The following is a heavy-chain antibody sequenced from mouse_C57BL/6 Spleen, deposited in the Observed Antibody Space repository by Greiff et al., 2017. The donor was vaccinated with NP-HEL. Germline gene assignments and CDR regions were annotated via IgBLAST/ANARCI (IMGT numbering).Heavy chain of an antibody. CDR3: ARGLSNYDY. CDR2: ISDGGSYT. D-gene: IGHD1-1*01. J-gene: IGHJ2*01. Sequence: DVQLVESGGGLVKPGGSLKLSCAASGFTFSSYAMSWVRQTPEKRLEWVATISDGGSYTYYPDNVKGRFTISRDNAKNNLYLQMSHLKSEDTAMYYCARGLSNYDYWGQGTTLTVSS. CDR1: GFTFSSYA. V-gene: IGHV5-4*01.